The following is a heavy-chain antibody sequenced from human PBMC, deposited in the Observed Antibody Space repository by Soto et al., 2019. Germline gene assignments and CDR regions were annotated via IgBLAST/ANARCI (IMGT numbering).Heavy chain of an antibody. Sequence: PGESLKISCKGSGYSFISYWISWVRQMPGKGLEWMGRIDPSDSYTNYSPSFQGHVTISADKSISTAYLQWSSLKASDTAMYYCARARAAAGAYYYYGMDVWGQGTTVTVSS. CDR2: IDPSDSYT. V-gene: IGHV5-10-1*01. D-gene: IGHD6-13*01. J-gene: IGHJ6*02. CDR3: ARARAAAGAYYYYGMDV. CDR1: GYSFISYW.